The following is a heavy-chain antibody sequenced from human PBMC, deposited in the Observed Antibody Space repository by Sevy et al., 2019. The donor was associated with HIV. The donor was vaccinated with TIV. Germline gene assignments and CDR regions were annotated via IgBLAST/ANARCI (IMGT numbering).Heavy chain of an antibody. CDR1: GLTFSTYG. D-gene: IGHD5-18*01. CDR3: AKDQGGYNYAPGY. J-gene: IGHJ4*02. V-gene: IGHV3-30*18. CDR2: ISYDGNIQ. Sequence: GGSLRLSCAASGLTFSTYGMHWVRQAPGKGLEWVAVISYDGNIQYYADSVKGRFTVSRDNSKNTLYLQMNSLRAEDSDVYDCAKDQGGYNYAPGYWGQGALVTVSS.